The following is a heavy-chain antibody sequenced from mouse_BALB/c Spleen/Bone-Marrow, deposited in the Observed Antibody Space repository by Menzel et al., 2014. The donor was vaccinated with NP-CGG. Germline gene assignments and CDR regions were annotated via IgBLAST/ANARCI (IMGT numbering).Heavy chain of an antibody. CDR1: GYSITSGYY. V-gene: IGHV3-6*02. J-gene: IGHJ2*01. D-gene: IGHD2-10*02. Sequence: DVKLVESGPGLVKPSQSLFLTCSVTGYSITSGYYWNWIRQFPGNKLEWMGYISYDGSKNYNPSLKNRISITRDTSKNQFFLKLNSVTTEDTATYYCARYGSFDYWGQGTTLTVSS. CDR2: ISYDGSK. CDR3: ARYGSFDY.